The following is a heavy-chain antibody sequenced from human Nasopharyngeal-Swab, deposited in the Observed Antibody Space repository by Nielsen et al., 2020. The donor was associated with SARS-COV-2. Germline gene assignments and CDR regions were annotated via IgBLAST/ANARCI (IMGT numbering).Heavy chain of an antibody. CDR3: ARGCDTDCFRVDS. Sequence: GGHLRVSCVAFGFSLNRYAMIWVRQAPGKGLEWVSGISASGRATYYADSVEGRLTISRDNSRNTLSLQMNNLRAEDTATYYCARGCDTDCFRVDSWGQGTLVTVSS. CDR2: ISASGRAT. CDR1: GFSLNRYA. D-gene: IGHD2-21*02. J-gene: IGHJ4*02. V-gene: IGHV3-23*01.